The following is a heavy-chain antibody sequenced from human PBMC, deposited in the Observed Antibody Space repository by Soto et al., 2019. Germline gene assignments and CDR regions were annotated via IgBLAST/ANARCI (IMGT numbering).Heavy chain of an antibody. V-gene: IGHV3-23*01. CDR2: ISGSGGST. CDR3: AKVWCGELSTVDV. CDR1: GFTFRSYN. J-gene: IGHJ6*04. Sequence: GGSLRLSCAASGFTFRSYNMNWVRQAPGRGLEWVSAISGSGGSTYYADSVKGRFTISRDNSKNTLYLQMNSLRAEDTAVYYYAKVWCGELSTVDVWGKGTTVTVSS. D-gene: IGHD3-10*01.